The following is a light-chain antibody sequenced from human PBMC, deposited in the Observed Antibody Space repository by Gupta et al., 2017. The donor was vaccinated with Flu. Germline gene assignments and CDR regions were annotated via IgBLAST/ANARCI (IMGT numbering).Light chain of an antibody. Sequence: VTISCSGSSSNIGNNYVSWYQQLPVTAPKLLIYENNKRPSGIPDRFSGSKSGTSATLGITGLQTGDEADYYCGTWDSSLSAGVVFGGGTKLTVL. J-gene: IGLJ2*01. CDR3: GTWDSSLSAGVV. CDR1: SSNIGNNY. V-gene: IGLV1-51*02. CDR2: ENN.